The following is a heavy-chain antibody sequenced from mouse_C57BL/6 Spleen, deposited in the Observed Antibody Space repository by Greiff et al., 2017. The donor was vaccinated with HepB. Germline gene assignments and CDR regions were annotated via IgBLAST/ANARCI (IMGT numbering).Heavy chain of an antibody. J-gene: IGHJ4*01. Sequence: VKLMESGAELVRPGSSVKLSCKASGYTFTSYWMHWVKQRPIQGLEWIGNIDPSDSETHYNQKFKDKATLTVDKSSSTAYMQLSSLTSEDSAVYYCARSTTGDYAMDYWGQGTSVTVSS. CDR3: ARSTTGDYAMDY. CDR2: IDPSDSET. CDR1: GYTFTSYW. D-gene: IGHD1-1*01. V-gene: IGHV1-52*01.